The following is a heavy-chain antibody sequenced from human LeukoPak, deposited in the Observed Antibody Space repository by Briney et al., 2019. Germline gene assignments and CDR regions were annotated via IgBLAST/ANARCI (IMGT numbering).Heavy chain of an antibody. CDR1: GFTFSSYW. D-gene: IGHD5-12*01. CDR3: AREGRVSGYDFDS. Sequence: GGSLRLSCAASGFTFSSYWMHWVRQAPRKGLVWVSRINSDGSSITYADSVKGRFTISRDNAKNTLFLQMNSLRVEDTAVYYCAREGRVSGYDFDSWGQGTLVTVSS. J-gene: IGHJ4*02. V-gene: IGHV3-74*03. CDR2: INSDGSSI.